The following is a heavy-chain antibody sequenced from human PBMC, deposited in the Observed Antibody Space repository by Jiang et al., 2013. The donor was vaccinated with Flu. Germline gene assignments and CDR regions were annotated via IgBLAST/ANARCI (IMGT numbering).Heavy chain of an antibody. V-gene: IGHV1-3*01. CDR1: GYTFTSYA. J-gene: IGHJ3*02. D-gene: IGHD1-26*01. Sequence: GAEVKKPGASVKVSCKASGYTFTSYAMHWVRQAPGQRLEWMGWINAGNGNTKYSQKFQGRVTITRDTSASTAYMELSSLRSEDTAVYYCARLNSGTTRGGAFDIWGQGTMVTVSS. CDR2: INAGNGNT. CDR3: ARLNSGTTRGGAFDI.